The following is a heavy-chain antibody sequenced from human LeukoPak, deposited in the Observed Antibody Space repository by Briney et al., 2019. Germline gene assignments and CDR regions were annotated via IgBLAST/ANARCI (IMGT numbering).Heavy chain of an antibody. CDR1: GGSIRSYY. CDR3: ARVRSSDSSVLTRKRSYYFDY. V-gene: IGHV4-59*01. J-gene: IGHJ4*02. D-gene: IGHD3-22*01. CDR2: IYYSGST. Sequence: SETLSLTCTVSGGSIRSYYWSWIRQPPGKGLEWIAYIYYSGSTNYNPSLKSRVTISVDTSKNQCSLKLSSVTAADTAVYYCARVRSSDSSVLTRKRSYYFDYWGQGTLVTVSS.